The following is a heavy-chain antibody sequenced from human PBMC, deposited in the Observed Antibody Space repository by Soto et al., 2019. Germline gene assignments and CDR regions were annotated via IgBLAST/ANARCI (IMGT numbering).Heavy chain of an antibody. CDR2: IWHDGSNE. CDR3: AGINYDIFTGYFSDY. V-gene: IGHV3-33*01. D-gene: IGHD3-9*01. J-gene: IGHJ4*02. Sequence: QVQLVESGGGVVQPGRSLRLSYAASGFTFSDYGMHWVRQAPGKGLEWVALIWHDGSNEYYADSVKGRFTISRDNSKNTLSLQMNSLRAEDTAVYYCAGINYDIFTGYFSDYWGQGTLVTVSS. CDR1: GFTFSDYG.